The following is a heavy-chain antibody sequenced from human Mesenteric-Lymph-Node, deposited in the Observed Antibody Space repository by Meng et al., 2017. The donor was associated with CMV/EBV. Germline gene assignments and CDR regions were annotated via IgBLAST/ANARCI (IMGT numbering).Heavy chain of an antibody. Sequence: CAVSCGSISSSNWWSWVRQPPGKGLEWIGEIYHSGSTNYNPSLKSRVTISVDKSKNQFSLKLSSVTAADTAVYYCARAFLSGYDYDYWGQGTLVTVSS. J-gene: IGHJ4*02. D-gene: IGHD5-12*01. CDR1: CGSISSSNW. CDR2: IYHSGST. CDR3: ARAFLSGYDYDY. V-gene: IGHV4-4*02.